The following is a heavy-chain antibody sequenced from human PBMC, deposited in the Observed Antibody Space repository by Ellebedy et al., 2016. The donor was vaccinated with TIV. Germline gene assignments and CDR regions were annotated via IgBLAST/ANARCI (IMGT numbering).Heavy chain of an antibody. J-gene: IGHJ4*02. CDR3: ARDRGYAIDY. CDR2: IIPILGIA. D-gene: IGHD3-10*01. CDR1: GGTFSSYA. Sequence: AASVKVSCKASGGTFSSYAISWVRQAPGQGLEWMGRIIPILGIANYAQKFKGRVTITADKSTSTAYMELSSLRSEDTAVYYCARDRGYAIDYWGQGTLVTVSS. V-gene: IGHV1-69*04.